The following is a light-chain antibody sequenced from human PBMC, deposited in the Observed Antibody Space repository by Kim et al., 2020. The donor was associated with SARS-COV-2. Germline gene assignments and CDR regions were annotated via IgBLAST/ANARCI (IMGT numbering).Light chain of an antibody. J-gene: IGLJ3*02. CDR2: TNN. CDR3: HSFDSSLSGCV. Sequence: QRVTISCTGGSSNIGAGYDVHWYQQLPGTAPKRLIYTNNYRPSGVPDRFSGSKSGTSASLAITGLQAEDEADYFCHSFDSSLSGCVFGGGTQLTVL. V-gene: IGLV1-40*01. CDR1: SSNIGAGYD.